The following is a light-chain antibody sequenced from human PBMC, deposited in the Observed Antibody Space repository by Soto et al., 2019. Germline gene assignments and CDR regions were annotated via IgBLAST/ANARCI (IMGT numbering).Light chain of an antibody. CDR3: QQRSNWPIT. Sequence: EIVLTQSPATLSLSPGERATLSCRASQSVSRYLAWYQQKPGQAPRLLIYDASNRATGIPDRFSGSGSGTDFTLTISRLEPEDFAVYYCQQRSNWPITFGQGTRLEIK. CDR1: QSVSRY. CDR2: DAS. V-gene: IGKV3-11*01. J-gene: IGKJ5*01.